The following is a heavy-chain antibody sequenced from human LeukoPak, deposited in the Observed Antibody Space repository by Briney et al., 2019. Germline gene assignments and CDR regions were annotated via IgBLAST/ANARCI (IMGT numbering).Heavy chain of an antibody. J-gene: IGHJ6*02. D-gene: IGHD3-3*01. CDR1: GFTVSSNY. CDR2: IYSGGST. V-gene: IGHV3-66*01. CDR3: ARGSITIFGVVILMDV. Sequence: GGSLRLSCAASGFTVSSNYMSWVRQAPGKGLEWVSVIYSGGSTYYADSVKGRFTISRDNSKNTLYLQMNSLRAEDTAVYYCARGSITIFGVVILMDVWGQGTTVTVSS.